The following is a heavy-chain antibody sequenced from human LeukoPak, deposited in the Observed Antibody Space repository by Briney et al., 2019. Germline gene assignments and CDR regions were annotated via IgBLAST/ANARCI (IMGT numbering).Heavy chain of an antibody. CDR3: ATPTVEYSSSSDAFDI. CDR1: GYTFTSYG. V-gene: IGHV1-18*01. J-gene: IGHJ3*02. Sequence: ASVKVSCKASGYTFTSYGISWVRQAPGQGLEWMGWISAYNGNTNYAQKLQGRVTMTTDTSTSTAYMELRSLRSDDTAVYYCATPTVEYSSSSDAFDIWGQGTMVTVSS. D-gene: IGHD6-6*01. CDR2: ISAYNGNT.